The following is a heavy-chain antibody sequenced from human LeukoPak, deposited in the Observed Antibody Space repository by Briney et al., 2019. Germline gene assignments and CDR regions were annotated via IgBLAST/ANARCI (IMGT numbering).Heavy chain of an antibody. D-gene: IGHD1-26*01. Sequence: SETLSLTCTVSGGSISSYYWSWIRQPPGKGLEWIGYIYYSGSTNYNPSLKSRVTISVDTSKNQFSLKLSSVTAADTAVYYCARIKWELPGGFGYWGQGTLVTVSS. CDR1: GGSISSYY. CDR2: IYYSGST. V-gene: IGHV4-59*08. J-gene: IGHJ4*02. CDR3: ARIKWELPGGFGY.